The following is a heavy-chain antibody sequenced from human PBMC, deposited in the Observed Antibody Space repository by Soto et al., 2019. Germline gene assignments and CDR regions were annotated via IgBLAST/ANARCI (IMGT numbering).Heavy chain of an antibody. CDR2: IYHSGST. J-gene: IGHJ5*02. CDR1: GDSISSYY. Sequence: SETLSLTCTVSGDSISSYYWSWVRQPPGKGLEWIGEIYHSGSTNYNPSLKSRVTISVDKSKNQFSLKLSSVTAADTAVYYCARRANEFDPWGQGTLVTVSP. V-gene: IGHV4-4*02. D-gene: IGHD1-26*01. CDR3: ARRANEFDP.